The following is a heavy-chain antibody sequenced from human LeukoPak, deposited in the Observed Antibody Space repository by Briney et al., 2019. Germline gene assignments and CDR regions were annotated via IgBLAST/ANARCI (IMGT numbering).Heavy chain of an antibody. D-gene: IGHD5-12*01. CDR3: ARVEYSGWNLEY. CDR2: INQGGSVQ. Sequence: GGSLRLSCAASGFTVRSYWMSWVRQAPGKWLEWVANINQGGSVQYYMDSVKGRFTISRDDAENSLYVQMNSLRDEDTAVYYCARVEYSGWNLEYWGQGTLVTVSS. V-gene: IGHV3-7*01. J-gene: IGHJ4*02. CDR1: GFTVRSYW.